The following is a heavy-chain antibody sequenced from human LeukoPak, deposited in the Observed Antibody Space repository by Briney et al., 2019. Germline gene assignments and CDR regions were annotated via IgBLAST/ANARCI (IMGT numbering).Heavy chain of an antibody. CDR2: ISYSGST. J-gene: IGHJ5*02. CDR1: GGSIHGYF. D-gene: IGHD3-10*01. V-gene: IGHV4-59*01. CDR3: ARDNYREVTNFDP. Sequence: SENLSLTCAVSGGSIHGYFWSWFRQPPEKGLEWIGYISYSGSTNYNPSLKSRVSISVDTSKSQFSLRLSSVTAADTAVYYCARDNYREVTNFDPWGQGTLVTVSS.